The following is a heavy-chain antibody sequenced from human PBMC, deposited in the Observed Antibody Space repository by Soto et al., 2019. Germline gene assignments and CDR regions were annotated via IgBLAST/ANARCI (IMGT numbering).Heavy chain of an antibody. D-gene: IGHD4-17*01. CDR2: IYYSGST. CDR1: GGSISSGGYY. J-gene: IGHJ3*02. Sequence: PSETLSLTCTVSGGSISSGGYYWSWIRQHPGKGLEWIGYIYYSGSTYYNPSLKSRVTISVDTSKNQFSLRLSSVTAADTAVYYCARDDYGDYGDGFDIWGQGTMVTVSS. CDR3: ARDDYGDYGDGFDI. V-gene: IGHV4-31*03.